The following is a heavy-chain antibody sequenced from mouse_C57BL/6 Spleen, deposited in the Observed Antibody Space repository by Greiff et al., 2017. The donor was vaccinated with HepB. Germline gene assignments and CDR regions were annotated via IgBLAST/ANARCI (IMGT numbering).Heavy chain of an antibody. J-gene: IGHJ2*01. Sequence: EVQLQQSGPELVKPGASVKISCKASGYTFTDYYMNWVKQSPGKGLEWIGDISPNNGGTSYNQKFKGKATLTVDKSSSTAYMELRSLTSEDSAVYYCARSVTTVVATRGFDYWGQGTTVTVSS. D-gene: IGHD1-1*01. CDR2: ISPNNGGT. CDR1: GYTFTDYY. V-gene: IGHV1-26*01. CDR3: ARSVTTVVATRGFDY.